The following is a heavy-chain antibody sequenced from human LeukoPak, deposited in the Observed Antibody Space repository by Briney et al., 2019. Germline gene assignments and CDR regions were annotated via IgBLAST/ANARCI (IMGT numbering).Heavy chain of an antibody. Sequence: GGSLRLSCAASGFTFSGYGMSWVRQAPGKGLESFSIISDNGGSTYYADSVKGRFTISRDNSKNTLYLQMNSLRGEDTAVYYCARSGGRYSGYDYFDYWGQGTLVTVSS. CDR2: ISDNGGST. J-gene: IGHJ4*02. D-gene: IGHD5-12*01. CDR1: GFTFSGYG. CDR3: ARSGGRYSGYDYFDY. V-gene: IGHV3-23*01.